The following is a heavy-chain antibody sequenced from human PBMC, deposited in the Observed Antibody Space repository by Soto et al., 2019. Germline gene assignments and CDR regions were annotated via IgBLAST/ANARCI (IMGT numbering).Heavy chain of an antibody. Sequence: GGSLRLSCAASGFTFSSYDMHWVRQATGKGLEWVSAIGTAGDTYYPGSVKGRFTISRDNAKNTLYLQMNSLRAEDTAVYYCARIRGGDCSGGSCYSDAFDIWGQGTMVTVAS. CDR3: ARIRGGDCSGGSCYSDAFDI. D-gene: IGHD2-15*01. J-gene: IGHJ3*02. CDR2: IGTAGDT. CDR1: GFTFSSYD. V-gene: IGHV3-13*01.